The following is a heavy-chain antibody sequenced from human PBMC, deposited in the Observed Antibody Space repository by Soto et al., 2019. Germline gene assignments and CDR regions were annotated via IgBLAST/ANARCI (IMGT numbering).Heavy chain of an antibody. V-gene: IGHV4-34*01. CDR1: GGSFSGYY. Sequence: SETLSLTCAVYGGSFSGYYWSWIRQPPGKGLEWIGEINHSGSTNYNPSLKSRVTISVDTSKNQFSLKLSSVTAADTAVYYCAREDSDYYYYYMDVWGKGTTVTVSS. D-gene: IGHD2-15*01. CDR3: AREDSDYYYYYMDV. J-gene: IGHJ6*03. CDR2: INHSGST.